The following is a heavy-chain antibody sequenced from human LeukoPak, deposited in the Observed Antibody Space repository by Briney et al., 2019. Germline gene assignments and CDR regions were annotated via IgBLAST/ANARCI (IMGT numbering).Heavy chain of an antibody. D-gene: IGHD6-13*01. Sequence: PSETLSLTCTVSGGSVSSTTYYWSWIRQPPGKGLEWIGEITHSGSTNYNPSLKSRLTISVDTSKNQFSLKLSSVTAADTAVYYCATHSSSWEPFDYWGQGTLVTVSS. CDR2: ITHSGST. V-gene: IGHV4-39*07. J-gene: IGHJ4*02. CDR1: GGSVSSTTYY. CDR3: ATHSSSWEPFDY.